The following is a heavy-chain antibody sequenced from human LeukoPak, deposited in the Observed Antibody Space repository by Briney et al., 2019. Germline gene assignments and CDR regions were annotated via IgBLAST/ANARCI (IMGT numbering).Heavy chain of an antibody. CDR2: IYHSGST. CDR1: GGSFSGYY. Sequence: SETLSLTCAVYGGSFSGYYWSWIRQPPGKGLEWIREIYHSGSTNYNPSLKSRVTISVDTSKNQFSLKLSSVTAADTAVYYCARGPVPAAAISSGAFDYWGQGTLVTVSS. J-gene: IGHJ4*02. V-gene: IGHV4-34*01. D-gene: IGHD2-2*01. CDR3: ARGPVPAAAISSGAFDY.